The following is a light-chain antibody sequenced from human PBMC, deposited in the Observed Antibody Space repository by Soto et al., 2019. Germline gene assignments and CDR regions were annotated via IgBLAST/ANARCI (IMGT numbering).Light chain of an antibody. CDR3: QKYDRAPFT. Sequence: DIQMTQSPSSLSASVGDRVTSTCRASQDIRNYLAWYQQKPGKVPELLIYAASTLQSGVPSRFSGSGSGTDFTLTIGCLQPEDIATYYCQKYDRAPFTFGPGTTVDIK. CDR1: QDIRNY. J-gene: IGKJ3*01. CDR2: AAS. V-gene: IGKV1-27*01.